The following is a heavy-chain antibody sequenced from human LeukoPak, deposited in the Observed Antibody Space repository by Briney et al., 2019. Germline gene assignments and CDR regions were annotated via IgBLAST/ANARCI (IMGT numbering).Heavy chain of an antibody. CDR3: ARGVIDY. CDR1: GGSFCGYF. Sequence: SETLSPICAVSGGSFCGYFCSWIRRPPGKGLEWIGEINHSGSTNYNPSLKSRVTISVDTSKNQFSLKLSSVTAADTAVYYCARGVIDYWGEGALVTVSS. CDR2: INHSGST. D-gene: IGHD3-10*01. V-gene: IGHV4-34*01. J-gene: IGHJ4*02.